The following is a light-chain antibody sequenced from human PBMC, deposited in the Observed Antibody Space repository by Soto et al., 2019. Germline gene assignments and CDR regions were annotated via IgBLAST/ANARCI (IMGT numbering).Light chain of an antibody. V-gene: IGKV3-11*01. CDR2: DAS. CDR3: QQRSNWPPFA. J-gene: IGKJ3*01. Sequence: EIVLTQSPATLSLSPGERATLSCRASQSVSSYLAWYQQKPGQAPRLLIYDASNRATGSPARFSGIGSGTDFTLTISSLEPEDFAVYYWQQRSNWPPFAFGPGTKVDIK. CDR1: QSVSSY.